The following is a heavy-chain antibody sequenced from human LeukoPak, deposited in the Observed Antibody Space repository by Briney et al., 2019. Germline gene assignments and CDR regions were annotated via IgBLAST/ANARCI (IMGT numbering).Heavy chain of an antibody. Sequence: LRRPPSLTCAVSGGSISSSNWWSWVRQPPGKGLEWIGEIYHSGSTNYNPSLKSRVTISVDKSKNQFSLKLSSVTAADTAVYYCARRGWETAVGTLDYWGQGTLVTVSS. CDR2: IYHSGST. CDR1: GGSISSSNW. J-gene: IGHJ4*02. D-gene: IGHD2-21*02. CDR3: ARRGWETAVGTLDY. V-gene: IGHV4-4*02.